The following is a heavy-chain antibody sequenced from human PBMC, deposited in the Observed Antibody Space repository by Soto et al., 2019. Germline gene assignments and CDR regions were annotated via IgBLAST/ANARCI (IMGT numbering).Heavy chain of an antibody. Sequence: EVQLLESGGGLVQPGGSLRLSCAGSGFTFSTYAMAWVRQAPGKALEWVSTISDSGSNTHYVDSVEGRFTISRDNSKSTVFLHMNILGADDSAVYYCARDVGGSSLFDYWGQGTLVTVSS. V-gene: IGHV3-23*01. CDR3: ARDVGGSSLFDY. J-gene: IGHJ4*02. D-gene: IGHD1-26*01. CDR1: GFTFSTYA. CDR2: ISDSGSNT.